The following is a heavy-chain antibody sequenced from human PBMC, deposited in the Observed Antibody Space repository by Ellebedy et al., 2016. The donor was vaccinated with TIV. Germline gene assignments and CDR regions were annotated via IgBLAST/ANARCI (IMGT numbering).Heavy chain of an antibody. CDR2: IYYSGST. CDR3: ARESSGWYNSVYYYYYGMDV. V-gene: IGHV4-39*01. Sequence: MPSETLSLTCTVSGGSISSSSYYWGWIRQPPGKGLEWFGKIYYSGSTSYNPSLKSRVNISQDTAKNQFSLKLSSVTAADTAVYYCARESSGWYNSVYYYYYGMDVWGQGTTVTVS. CDR1: GGSISSSSYY. J-gene: IGHJ6*02. D-gene: IGHD6-19*01.